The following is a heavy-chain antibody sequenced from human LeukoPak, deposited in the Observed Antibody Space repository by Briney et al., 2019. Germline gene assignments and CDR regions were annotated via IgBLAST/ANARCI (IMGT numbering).Heavy chain of an antibody. CDR3: ARDSRYNEYYYYGMDV. D-gene: IGHD2/OR15-2a*01. CDR2: IYYSGST. Sequence: SETLSLTCTVSGGSISSGDYYWSWIRQPPGKGLEWIGYIYYSGSTYYNPSLKSRVTISVDTSKNQFSLKLSSVTAADTAVYYCARDSRYNEYYYYGMDVWGQGTTVTVS. V-gene: IGHV4-30-4*01. CDR1: GGSISSGDYY. J-gene: IGHJ6*02.